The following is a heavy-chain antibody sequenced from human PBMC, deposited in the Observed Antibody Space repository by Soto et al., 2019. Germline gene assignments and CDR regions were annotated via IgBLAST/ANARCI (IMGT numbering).Heavy chain of an antibody. D-gene: IGHD3-9*01. V-gene: IGHV3-23*01. Sequence: VQLLESGGGLVQPGGSLRLSCAASGFTFSSYAMSWVRQAPGKGLEWVSAISGSGGSTYYADSVKGRFTISRDNSKNTLYLQMNSLRAEDTAVYYCAKEGNYDILTGYYTPHYYYYMDVWGKGTTVTVSS. CDR1: GFTFSSYA. CDR3: AKEGNYDILTGYYTPHYYYYMDV. CDR2: ISGSGGST. J-gene: IGHJ6*03.